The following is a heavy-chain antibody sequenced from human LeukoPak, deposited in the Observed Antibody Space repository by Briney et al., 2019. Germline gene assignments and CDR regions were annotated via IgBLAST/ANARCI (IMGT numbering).Heavy chain of an antibody. J-gene: IGHJ4*02. D-gene: IGHD3-10*01. CDR2: TKPDGSEK. CDR1: GFSFSNYW. V-gene: IGHV3-7*01. CDR3: TRDDGSSCFSY. Sequence: GGSLRLSCAASGFSFSNYWMDWVRQAPGKGLEWVGSTKPDGSEKYYVDSVKGRFTISRDNTKNSLYLQMNGLRADDTAVYYCTRDDGSSCFSYWGQGTLVTVSS.